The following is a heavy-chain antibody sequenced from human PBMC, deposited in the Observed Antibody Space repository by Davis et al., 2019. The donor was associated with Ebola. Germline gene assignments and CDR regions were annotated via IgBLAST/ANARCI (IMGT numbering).Heavy chain of an antibody. Sequence: PGGSLRLSCKDSGNSFNSHWIGWVRQMPGKGLEWMGIIYPGDSDTSYSPYFQGHIIISVDKSVSTAYLQWSSLEPSDSAMYYCAKMVITMGYFDYWGQGTLVTVSS. CDR2: IYPGDSDT. CDR1: GNSFNSHW. J-gene: IGHJ4*02. CDR3: AKMVITMGYFDY. D-gene: IGHD3-22*01. V-gene: IGHV5-51*06.